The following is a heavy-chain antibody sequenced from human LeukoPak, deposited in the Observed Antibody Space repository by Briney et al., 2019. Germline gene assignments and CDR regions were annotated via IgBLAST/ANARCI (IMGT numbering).Heavy chain of an antibody. V-gene: IGHV3-21*01. CDR2: ISASGGRT. CDR1: GFTFSSYG. J-gene: IGHJ4*02. D-gene: IGHD3-9*01. CDR3: ARDQDILTGYGIYYFDY. Sequence: GGSLRLSCAASGFTFSSYGMNWVRQASGKGLEWVSGISASGGRTFYADSVKGRFTISRDNAKNSLYLQMNSLRAEDTAVYYCARDQDILTGYGIYYFDYWGQGTLVTVSS.